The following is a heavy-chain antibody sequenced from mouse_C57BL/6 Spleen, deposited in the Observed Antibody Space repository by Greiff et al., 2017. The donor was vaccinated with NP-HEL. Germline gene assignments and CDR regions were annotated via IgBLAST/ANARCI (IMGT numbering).Heavy chain of an antibody. J-gene: IGHJ2*01. V-gene: IGHV1-26*01. CDR1: GYTFTDYY. Sequence: EVQLQQSGPELVKPGASVKISCKASGYTFTDYYMNWVKQSHGKSLEWIGDINPNNGGTSYNQKFKGKATLTVDKSSSTAYMELRSLTSEDSAVYYCARSGTTVVPYFDYWGQGTTLTVSS. CDR2: INPNNGGT. D-gene: IGHD1-1*01. CDR3: ARSGTTVVPYFDY.